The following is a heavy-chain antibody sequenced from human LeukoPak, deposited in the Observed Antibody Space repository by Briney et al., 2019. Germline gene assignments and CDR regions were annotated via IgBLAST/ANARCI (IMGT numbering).Heavy chain of an antibody. CDR3: ARGRYSSSRSVRIGTSFDY. V-gene: IGHV4-39*01. Sequence: SETLSLTCTVSGGSISSYYWGWIRQPPGKGLEWIGSIYYSGSTYYNPSLKSRVTISVDTSKNQFSLKLSSVTAADTAVYYCARGRYSSSRSVRIGTSFDYWGQGTLVTVSS. CDR1: GGSISSYY. D-gene: IGHD6-13*01. J-gene: IGHJ4*02. CDR2: IYYSGST.